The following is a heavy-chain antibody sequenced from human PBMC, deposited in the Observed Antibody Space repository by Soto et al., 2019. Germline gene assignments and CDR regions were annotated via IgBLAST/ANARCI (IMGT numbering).Heavy chain of an antibody. D-gene: IGHD1-26*01. J-gene: IGHJ3*01. CDR1: GFTFSSHG. CDR2: LSGSAGIT. Sequence: GGSLRLSCGASGFTFSSHGMNWVRQAPGKGLEWVSFLSGSAGITFYADSVKGRFTISRDNSKNTLYLQMNSLRAEDTAVYYCAKDRGIEGSSVRAFDVWGQGTMVTVSS. V-gene: IGHV3-23*01. CDR3: AKDRGIEGSSVRAFDV.